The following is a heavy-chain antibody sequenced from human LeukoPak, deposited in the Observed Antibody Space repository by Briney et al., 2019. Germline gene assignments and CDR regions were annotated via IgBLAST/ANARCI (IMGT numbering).Heavy chain of an antibody. Sequence: ASVKVSCKASGYTFTSYDINWVRQATGQGLEWMEWMNPNSGNTGYAQKFQGRVTMTRNTSMTTVYMELSSLRSEDTAVYYCARNKVGNWFDPWGQGTLVTVSS. CDR2: MNPNSGNT. J-gene: IGHJ5*02. V-gene: IGHV1-8*01. CDR3: ARNKVGNWFDP. D-gene: IGHD5-12*01. CDR1: GYTFTSYD.